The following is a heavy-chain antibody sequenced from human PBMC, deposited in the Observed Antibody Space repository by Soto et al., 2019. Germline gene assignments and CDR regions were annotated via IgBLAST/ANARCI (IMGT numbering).Heavy chain of an antibody. CDR3: AKDIRLIDIAAAGTDAFDI. CDR1: GFTFDDYA. CDR2: ISWNSGSI. D-gene: IGHD6-13*01. Sequence: GGSLRLSCAASGFTFDDYAMHWVRQAPGKGLEWVSGISWNSGSIGYADSVKGRFTISRDNAKNSLYLQMNSLRAEDTALYYCAKDIRLIDIAAAGTDAFDIWGQGTMVTVSS. V-gene: IGHV3-9*01. J-gene: IGHJ3*02.